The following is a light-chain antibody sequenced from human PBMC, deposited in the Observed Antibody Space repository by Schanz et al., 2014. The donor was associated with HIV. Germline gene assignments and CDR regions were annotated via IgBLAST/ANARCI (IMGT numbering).Light chain of an antibody. J-gene: IGLJ1*01. V-gene: IGLV1-51*01. Sequence: QSLLTQPPSVSAAPGQRVTISCSGGALNLGHNFVSWYQQFPGTAPKLLIFADYQRPSEIPDRISGSKTGTSATLAINGLQTGDEAVYYCGTWDSRMSVGFVFGSGTKLTVL. CDR1: ALNLGHNF. CDR2: ADY. CDR3: GTWDSRMSVGFV.